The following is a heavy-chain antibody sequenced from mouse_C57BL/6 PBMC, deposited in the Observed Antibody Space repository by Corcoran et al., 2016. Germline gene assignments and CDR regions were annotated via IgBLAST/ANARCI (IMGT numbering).Heavy chain of an antibody. CDR1: GYQFTDSN. V-gene: IGHV1-22*01. CDR2: IHPNNGGT. CDR3: ARLYSYYYAMDY. J-gene: IGHJ4*01. D-gene: IGHD2-12*01. Sequence: EVQLQQSGPELVKPGASVKMSCKASGYQFTDSNMHWVKQSHGKSREWIGYIHPNNGGTSYNQKFKGKATLTVNKSSSTAYMELRSLTSEDSAVYYCARLYSYYYAMDYWGQGISVTVSS.